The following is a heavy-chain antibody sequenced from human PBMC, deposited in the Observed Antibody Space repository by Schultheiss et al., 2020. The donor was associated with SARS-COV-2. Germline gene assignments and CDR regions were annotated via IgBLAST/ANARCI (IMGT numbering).Heavy chain of an antibody. J-gene: IGHJ6*02. V-gene: IGHV4-4*02. CDR2: IYYSGST. D-gene: IGHD4-11*01. Sequence: SETLSLTCAVSGGSISSSNWWSWVRQPPGKGLEWIGYIYYSGSTYYNPSLKSRVTISVDRSKNQFSLKLSSVTAADTAVYYCARGYSNSKPYYYYGMDVWGQGTTVTVSS. CDR3: ARGYSNSKPYYYYGMDV. CDR1: GGSISSSNW.